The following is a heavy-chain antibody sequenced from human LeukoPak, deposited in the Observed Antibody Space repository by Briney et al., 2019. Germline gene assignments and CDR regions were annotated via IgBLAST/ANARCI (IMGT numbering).Heavy chain of an antibody. CDR1: GDSISSYY. V-gene: IGHV4-34*01. CDR3: ARTFGRSGFFDY. J-gene: IGHJ4*02. Sequence: SETLSLTCTVSGDSISSYYWSWIRQPPGKGLEWIGEINHSGSTNYNPSLKSRVTISVDTSKNQFSLKLSSVTAADAAVYYCARTFGRSGFFDYWGQGTLVTVSS. CDR2: INHSGST. D-gene: IGHD3-22*01.